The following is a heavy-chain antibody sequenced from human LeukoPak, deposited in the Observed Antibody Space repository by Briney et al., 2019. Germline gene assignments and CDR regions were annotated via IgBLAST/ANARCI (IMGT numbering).Heavy chain of an antibody. CDR3: ARARGGYYGSGSSSYYGMDV. D-gene: IGHD3-10*01. V-gene: IGHV3-30*04. J-gene: IGHJ6*04. Sequence: PGGSLRLSCAASGFTFSSYAMHWVRQAPGKGLEWVAVISYDGSNKYYADSVKGRFTISRDNSKNTLYLQMNSLRAEDTAVYYCARARGGYYGSGSSSYYGMDVWGKGTTVTVSS. CDR1: GFTFSSYA. CDR2: ISYDGSNK.